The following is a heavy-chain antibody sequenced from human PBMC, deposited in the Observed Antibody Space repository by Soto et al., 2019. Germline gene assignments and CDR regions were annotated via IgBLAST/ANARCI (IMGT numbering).Heavy chain of an antibody. D-gene: IGHD3-16*01. CDR1: GYTFTSYA. V-gene: IGHV1-3*01. Sequence: GASVKVSCKASGYTFTSYAMHWLRQAPGQRLEWMGWINAGNGNTKYSQKFQGRVTITRDTSASTAYMELSSLRSEDTAVYYCARDRVSVAVMSPDAFDIWGQGTMVTVSS. CDR3: ARDRVSVAVMSPDAFDI. J-gene: IGHJ3*02. CDR2: INAGNGNT.